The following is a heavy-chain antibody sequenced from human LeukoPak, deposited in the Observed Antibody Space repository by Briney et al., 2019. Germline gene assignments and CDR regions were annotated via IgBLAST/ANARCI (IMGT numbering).Heavy chain of an antibody. CDR2: ISGSGGST. D-gene: IGHD6-13*01. CDR3: ARTIGYLDY. J-gene: IGHJ4*02. V-gene: IGHV3-23*01. Sequence: GESLKISCKASGFTFSSYAMSWVRQAPGKGLEWVSAISGSGGSTYYADSVKGRFTISRDNSKNTLYLQMNSLRAEDTAVYYCARTIGYLDYWGQGTLVTVSS. CDR1: GFTFSSYA.